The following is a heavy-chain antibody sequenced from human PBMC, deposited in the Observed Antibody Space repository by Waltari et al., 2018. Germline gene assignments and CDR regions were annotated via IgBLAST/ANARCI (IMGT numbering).Heavy chain of an antibody. CDR2: IYYSGST. V-gene: IGHV4-59*01. CDR3: ARGVGATAFDI. D-gene: IGHD1-26*01. CDR1: GGSISSYY. J-gene: IGHJ3*02. Sequence: QVQLQESGPGLVKPSETLSLTCTVSGGSISSYYWSWIRQPPGKGLEWIGYIYYSGSTNYTPSLKSRVTISVDTSKNQFSLKLSSVTAADTAVYYCARGVGATAFDIWGQGTMVTVSS.